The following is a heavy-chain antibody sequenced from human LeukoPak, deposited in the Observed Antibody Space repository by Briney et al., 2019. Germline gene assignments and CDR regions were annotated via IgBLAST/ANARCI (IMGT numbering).Heavy chain of an antibody. CDR1: GGSISSSSYY. V-gene: IGHV4-39*01. CDR2: IYYSGST. CDR3: ARRVAYCGGDCYHFDY. J-gene: IGHJ4*02. Sequence: SETLSLTCTVSGGSISSSSYYWGWIRQPPGKGLEWIGSIYYSGSTYCNPSLKSRVTISVDTSKNQFSLKLSSVTAADTAVYYCARRVAYCGGDCYHFDYWGQGTLVTVSS. D-gene: IGHD2-21*02.